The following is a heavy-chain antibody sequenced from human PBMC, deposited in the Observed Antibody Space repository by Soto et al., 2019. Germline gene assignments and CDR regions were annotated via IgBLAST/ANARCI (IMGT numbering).Heavy chain of an antibody. D-gene: IGHD2-15*01. V-gene: IGHV1-3*01. J-gene: IGHJ5*02. Sequence: QVQLVQSGAEVKKPGASVKVSCKASGYTFTSYAMHWVRQAPGQRLEWMGWINAGNGNTKYSQKLQGRVTITRDTSASTAYMELSSLRSEDTAVYYCAYCSGGSCYSNWFDPWGQGTLVTVSS. CDR2: INAGNGNT. CDR1: GYTFTSYA. CDR3: AYCSGGSCYSNWFDP.